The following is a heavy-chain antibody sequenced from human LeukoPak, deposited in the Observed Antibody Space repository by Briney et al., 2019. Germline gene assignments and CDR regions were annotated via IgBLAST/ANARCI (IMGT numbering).Heavy chain of an antibody. Sequence: PSDTLSLTCTVSGGSISPYYWNWIRQPPGKGLEWVGYIYYTGSTNSNPSLRSRLTISLDTSKNQFSLKLNSVTAADTAVYYCAKKTLGRDHDFDIWGQGTMVTVSS. CDR2: IYYTGST. D-gene: IGHD1-26*01. V-gene: IGHV4-59*01. CDR1: GGSISPYY. J-gene: IGHJ3*02. CDR3: AKKTLGRDHDFDI.